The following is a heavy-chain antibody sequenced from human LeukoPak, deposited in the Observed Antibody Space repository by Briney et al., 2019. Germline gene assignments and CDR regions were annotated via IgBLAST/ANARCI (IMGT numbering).Heavy chain of an antibody. V-gene: IGHV4-59*01. CDR3: ARSITSSGYGDFQH. Sequence: AEPLSLTCPVSGRHLSGYLWNWVRQPPGKGLEWVGYIYYSRSSNYNPSLKSRVPISVDTSKNQFSLKLSSVTAADTAVYYCARSITSSGYGDFQHWGQGTLVTVSS. D-gene: IGHD6-13*01. CDR1: GRHLSGYL. CDR2: IYYSRSS. J-gene: IGHJ1*01.